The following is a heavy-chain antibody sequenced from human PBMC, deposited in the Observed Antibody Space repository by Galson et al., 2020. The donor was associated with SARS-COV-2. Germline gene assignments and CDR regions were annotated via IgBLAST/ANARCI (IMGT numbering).Heavy chain of an antibody. V-gene: IGHV5-51*01. J-gene: IGHJ4*02. CDR2: IYPGDSDT. D-gene: IGHD5-12*01. CDR3: ARCRGSSGYPIYFYY. CDR1: GYSFTHYW. Sequence: GESLKISCKGSGYSFTHYWIGWVRQMPGKGLEWMGIIYPGDSDTRYSPSFQGQVTISADKSISTTYLQWSSLKASDTAIYYCARCRGSSGYPIYFYYWGQGTLVTVSS.